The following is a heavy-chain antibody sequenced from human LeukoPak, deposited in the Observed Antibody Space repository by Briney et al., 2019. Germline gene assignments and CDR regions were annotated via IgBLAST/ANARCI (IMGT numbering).Heavy chain of an antibody. Sequence: SDTLSLICTLSGGSLRSLYGRWIGHPPGEGLEGIGYIYYSGRTNYNPSLKCRVTLSVDTSNKQSPLNRISVTAAHTARYSSTTTTESITMVPATLGWFDPWGEGILVTASS. D-gene: IGHD3-10*01. J-gene: IGHJ5*02. CDR1: GGSLRSLY. CDR3: TTTTESITMVPATLGWFDP. CDR2: IYYSGRT. V-gene: IGHV4-59*08.